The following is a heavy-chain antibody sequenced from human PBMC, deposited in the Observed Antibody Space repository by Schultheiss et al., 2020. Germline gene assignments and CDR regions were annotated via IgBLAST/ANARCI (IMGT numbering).Heavy chain of an antibody. CDR1: GFTFSSYG. D-gene: IGHD3-10*01. CDR2: ISGSGGST. Sequence: GGSLRLSCAASGFTFSSYGMHWVRQAPGKGLEWVSAISGSGGSTYYADSVKGRFTISRDNAKNSLYLQMNSLRAEDTAVYYCAKGEGYYGSRSHNEPGYRYYYMDVWGKGTAVTVSS. CDR3: AKGEGYYGSRSHNEPGYRYYYMDV. J-gene: IGHJ6*03. V-gene: IGHV3-23*01.